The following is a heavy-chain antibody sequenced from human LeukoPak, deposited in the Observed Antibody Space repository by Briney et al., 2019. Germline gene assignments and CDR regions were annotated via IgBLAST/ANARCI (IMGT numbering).Heavy chain of an antibody. Sequence: GGSLRLSCVASGLAFSSYSMHWVRQAPGKGLEWVGVISYDGSDEYYTDSVKGRFTISRDNSKNTVYLQMNSLRADDTAVYYCARDFTPEWFDIHGGQGTLVTVSS. J-gene: IGHJ4*02. V-gene: IGHV3-30*04. CDR2: ISYDGSDE. D-gene: IGHD3-3*01. CDR1: GLAFSSYS. CDR3: ARDFTPEWFDIH.